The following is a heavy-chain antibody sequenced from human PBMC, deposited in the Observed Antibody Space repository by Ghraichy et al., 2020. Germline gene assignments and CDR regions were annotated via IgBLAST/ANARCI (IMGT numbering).Heavy chain of an antibody. CDR3: ARGPHWSGSYYYGMDV. J-gene: IGHJ6*02. CDR1: GFTFSSYW. CDR2: INSDGSST. V-gene: IGHV3-74*01. Sequence: GESLNISCAASGFTFSSYWMHWVRQAPGKGLVWVSRINSDGSSTSYADSVKGRFTISRDNAKNTLYLQMNSLRAEDTAVYYCARGPHWSGSYYYGMDVWGQGTTVTVSS. D-gene: IGHD3-3*01.